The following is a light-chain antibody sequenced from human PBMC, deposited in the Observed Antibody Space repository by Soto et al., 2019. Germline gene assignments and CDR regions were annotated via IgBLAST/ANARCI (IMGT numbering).Light chain of an antibody. V-gene: IGLV2-14*02. CDR1: SSDVGSYNL. CDR2: EGS. J-gene: IGLJ2*01. CDR3: QSYDSSLTNAV. Sequence: QSALTQPASVSGSPGQSITISCTGTSSDVGSYNLVSWYQQHPGKAPKLMIYEGSKRPSGVSNRFSGSKSGNTASLTISGLQAEDEADYYCQSYDSSLTNAVFGGGTKVTVL.